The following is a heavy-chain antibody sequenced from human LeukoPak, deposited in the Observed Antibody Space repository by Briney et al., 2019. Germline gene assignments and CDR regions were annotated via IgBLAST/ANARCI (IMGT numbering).Heavy chain of an antibody. CDR3: AASGSGSGRDY. D-gene: IGHD3-10*01. Sequence: PSETLSLTCPVSGGSISSYYWSWIRQPPGKGLEWIGYIYYSGSTNYNPSLKSRVTISVDTSKNQFSLKLSSVTAADTAVYYCAASGSGSGRDYWGQGTLVTVSS. CDR1: GGSISSYY. CDR2: IYYSGST. V-gene: IGHV4-59*08. J-gene: IGHJ4*02.